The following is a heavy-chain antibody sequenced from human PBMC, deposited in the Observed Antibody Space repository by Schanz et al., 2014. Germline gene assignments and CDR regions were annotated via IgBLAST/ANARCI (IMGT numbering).Heavy chain of an antibody. CDR3: ARVRAYDYGAEAHGMDV. Sequence: EVQLLESGGGLVQPGGSLRLSCAASGFTFSDSWMHWVRQAPGKGLVWVSRTSNDGSFTTFADSVKGRFTISRDNAKNSLYLQMNSLRAEDTAVYYCARVRAYDYGAEAHGMDVWGHGTTVTFSS. J-gene: IGHJ6*02. V-gene: IGHV3-74*02. CDR1: GFTFSDSW. D-gene: IGHD4-17*01. CDR2: TSNDGSFT.